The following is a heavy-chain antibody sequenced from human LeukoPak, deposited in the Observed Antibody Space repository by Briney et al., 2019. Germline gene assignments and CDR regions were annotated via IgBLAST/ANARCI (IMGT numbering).Heavy chain of an antibody. CDR1: GFTFSNYA. V-gene: IGHV3-30*04. D-gene: IGHD3-10*01. CDR3: AKGDFYGSGRDYYYYMDV. CDR2: ISYDGSNK. J-gene: IGHJ6*03. Sequence: GGSLRLSCAASGFTFSNYAMHWVRQAPGKGLEWVAVISYDGSNKYYADSVKGRFTISRDNSKNTLYLQMNSLRAEDTAVYNCAKGDFYGSGRDYYYYMDVWGKGTTVTISS.